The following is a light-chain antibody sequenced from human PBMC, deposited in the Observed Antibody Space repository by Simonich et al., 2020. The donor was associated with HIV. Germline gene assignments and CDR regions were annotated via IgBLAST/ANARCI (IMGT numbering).Light chain of an antibody. V-gene: IGKV3-11*01. Sequence: EIVLTQSPATLSLSPGERATLSCRASQSVSSYLAWYQQKPGQAPRLLIYDASNRATGIPDRFSGSWSGTDFTLTISSLEPEDFAVYYCQQRSNWPITFGQGTRLEIK. CDR2: DAS. CDR3: QQRSNWPIT. J-gene: IGKJ5*01. CDR1: QSVSSY.